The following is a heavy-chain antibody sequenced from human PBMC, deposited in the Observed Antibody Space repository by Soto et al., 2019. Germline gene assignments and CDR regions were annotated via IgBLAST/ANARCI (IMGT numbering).Heavy chain of an antibody. CDR2: IIPIFGTA. CDR3: ASGGRITIFGVVSNYYYGMDV. V-gene: IGHV1-69*13. CDR1: GGTFSSYA. Sequence: SVKVSCKASGGTFSSYAISWVRQAPGQGLEWMGGIIPIFGTANYAQKFQGRVTITADESTSTAYMELSSLRSEDTAVYYCASGGRITIFGVVSNYYYGMDVWGQGTTVTVSS. J-gene: IGHJ6*02. D-gene: IGHD3-3*01.